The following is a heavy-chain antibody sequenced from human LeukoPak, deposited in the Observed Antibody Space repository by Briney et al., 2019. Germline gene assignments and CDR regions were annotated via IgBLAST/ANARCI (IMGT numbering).Heavy chain of an antibody. CDR1: GFTFSSYA. CDR2: ITGSGDDT. D-gene: IGHD6-13*01. V-gene: IGHV3-23*01. CDR3: AKDSAAAVADY. J-gene: IGHJ4*02. Sequence: PGGSLRLSCAASGFTFSSYAMRWVRQAPGKGLEWVSSITGSGDDTFYADSVKGRFTISRDNSRNTLYLQMNSLRAEDTAVYYCAKDSAAAVADYWGQGSLVTVSS.